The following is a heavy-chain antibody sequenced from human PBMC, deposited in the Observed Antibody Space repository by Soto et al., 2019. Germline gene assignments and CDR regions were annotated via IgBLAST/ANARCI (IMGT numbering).Heavy chain of an antibody. D-gene: IGHD2-8*01. J-gene: IGHJ4*02. V-gene: IGHV4-4*02. CDR1: GVSISSGNW. CDR2: IFHDGTA. CDR3: ARLVYDTRLNYMYFDF. Sequence: SETLSLTCAVSGVSISSGNWWTWVRQTPQRGLEYIGEIFHDGTANYYPSFERRVAISVDTSNNQFSLKLTSVTAADTAIYFCARLVYDTRLNYMYFDFWGQGALVTVSS.